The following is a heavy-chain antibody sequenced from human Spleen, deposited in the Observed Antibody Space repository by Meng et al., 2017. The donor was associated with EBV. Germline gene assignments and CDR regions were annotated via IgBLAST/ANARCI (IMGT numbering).Heavy chain of an antibody. D-gene: IGHD3-16*01. Sequence: QWRLQEAGPGRVRPSGTLSLTCAGSGGSISSSNWVNWVRQAPGKGLEWIGEIYHSGSTSYNPSLESRVTISIDKSKNQVSLKLTSVTAADTAVYYCAQRERWGLDPWGQGTLVTVSS. CDR3: AQRERWGLDP. V-gene: IGHV4-4*02. CDR2: IYHSGST. CDR1: GGSISSSNW. J-gene: IGHJ5*02.